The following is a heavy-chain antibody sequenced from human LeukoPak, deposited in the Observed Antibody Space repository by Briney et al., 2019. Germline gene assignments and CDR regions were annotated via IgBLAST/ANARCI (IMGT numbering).Heavy chain of an antibody. D-gene: IGHD4-11*01. V-gene: IGHV4-59*01. CDR1: GGFISSYY. J-gene: IGHJ4*02. CDR3: ASGDYTYYFDY. CDR2: IYYSGST. Sequence: SETLSLTCTVSGGFISSYYWSWIRQPPGKGLEWIGYIYYSGSTNYNPSLKSRVTISVDTSKNQFSLKLSSVTAADTAVYYCASGDYTYYFDYWGQGTLVTVSS.